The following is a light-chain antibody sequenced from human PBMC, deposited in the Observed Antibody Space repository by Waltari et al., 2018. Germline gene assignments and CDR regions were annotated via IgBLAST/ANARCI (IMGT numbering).Light chain of an antibody. V-gene: IGLV4-69*01. CDR3: QTWVPGIRV. CDR1: SGHSNYA. Sequence: QLVLTQSPSVSASLGASVKLTCTLSSGHSNYAIAWHQQQSEKGPRYLMKLNGDGSHNKGDGIPDRFSGASSGGERYLTISSLQSEDEADYYCQTWVPGIRVFGGGTKVTVL. CDR2: LNGDGSH. J-gene: IGLJ3*02.